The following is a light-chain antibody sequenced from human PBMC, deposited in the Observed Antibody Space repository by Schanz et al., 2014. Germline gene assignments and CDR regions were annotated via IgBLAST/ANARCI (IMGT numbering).Light chain of an antibody. CDR3: QQYKSGPA. CDR2: AAS. CDR1: QSISSY. J-gene: IGKJ1*01. Sequence: DIQMTQSPSSLSASVGDRVTITCRASQSISSYLNWYQQKPGKAPKLLIYAASSLQSGVPSRFSGSGSGTDFTLIISSLQPEDVATYYCQQYKSGPAFGQGTKVEIK. V-gene: IGKV1-39*01.